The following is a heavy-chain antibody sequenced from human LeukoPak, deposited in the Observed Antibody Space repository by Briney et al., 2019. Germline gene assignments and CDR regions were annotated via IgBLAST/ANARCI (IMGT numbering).Heavy chain of an antibody. CDR3: TRNRSYSDYGLTYRAFDI. Sequence: PSETLSLTCAVYGGSFSGYYWSWIRQPPGKGLEWIGEINHSGSTNYNPSLKSRVTISVDTSKNQFSLKLGSVTAADTAVYYCTRNRSYSDYGLTYRAFDIWGQGTVVTVSS. CDR1: GGSFSGYY. V-gene: IGHV4-34*01. D-gene: IGHD4-11*01. J-gene: IGHJ3*02. CDR2: INHSGST.